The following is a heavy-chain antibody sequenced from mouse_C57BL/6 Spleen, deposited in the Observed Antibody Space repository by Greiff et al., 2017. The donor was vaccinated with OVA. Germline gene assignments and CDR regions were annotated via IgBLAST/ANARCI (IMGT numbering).Heavy chain of an antibody. V-gene: IGHV8-8*01. CDR2: IWWDDDK. Sequence: LKESGPGILQPSQTLSLTCSFSGFSLSTFGMGVGWNRQPSGKGLEWLAHIWWDDDKYYNPALKRRLTISKETSKNQVFLKIANVDTADTATYYCARDYDYDFSFAYWGQGTLVTVSA. CDR1: GFSLSTFGMG. D-gene: IGHD2-4*01. J-gene: IGHJ3*01. CDR3: ARDYDYDFSFAY.